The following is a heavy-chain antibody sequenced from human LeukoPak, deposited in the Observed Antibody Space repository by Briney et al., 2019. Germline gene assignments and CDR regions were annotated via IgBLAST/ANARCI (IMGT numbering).Heavy chain of an antibody. Sequence: PGGSLRLSCAASGFTFSSYGMHWVRQAPGKGLEWVAVISYDGSNKYYADSVKGRFTISRDNSKNTLYLQMNSLRAEDTAVYYCAKEGSYYGSGPTWFDPWGQGTLVTVSS. CDR1: GFTFSSYG. D-gene: IGHD3-10*01. J-gene: IGHJ5*02. V-gene: IGHV3-30*18. CDR3: AKEGSYYGSGPTWFDP. CDR2: ISYDGSNK.